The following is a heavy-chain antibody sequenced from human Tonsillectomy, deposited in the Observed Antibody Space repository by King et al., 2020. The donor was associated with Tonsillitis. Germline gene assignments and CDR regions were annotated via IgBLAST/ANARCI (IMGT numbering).Heavy chain of an antibody. CDR1: GYTFTNYG. Sequence: HVQLVESGAEVKKPGASVKVSCKASGYTFTNYGISWVRQAPGQGLEWMAWISAYNGDTNYAQKLQGRVTMTTDTSTSTAYMEVRSLRSDDTAVYYCARSGSYSSTWNYFDYWGQGTLVTVSS. J-gene: IGHJ4*02. CDR3: ARSGSYSSTWNYFDY. CDR2: ISAYNGDT. V-gene: IGHV1-18*01. D-gene: IGHD6-13*01.